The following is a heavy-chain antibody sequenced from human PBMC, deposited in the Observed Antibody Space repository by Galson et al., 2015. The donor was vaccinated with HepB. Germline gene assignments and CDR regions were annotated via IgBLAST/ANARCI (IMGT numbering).Heavy chain of an antibody. CDR2: ISSSLITT. D-gene: IGHD3-10*01. CDR3: ARALSLSNSGMDV. CDR1: GFTFSSYS. V-gene: IGHV3-48*02. Sequence: SLRLSCAASGFTFSSYSVNWVRQAPGKGLEWVSYISSSLITTYYADSVKGRFTISRDNAKNSLYLQMNSLREEDTAVYYCARALSLSNSGMDVWGQGTTVTVSS. J-gene: IGHJ6*02.